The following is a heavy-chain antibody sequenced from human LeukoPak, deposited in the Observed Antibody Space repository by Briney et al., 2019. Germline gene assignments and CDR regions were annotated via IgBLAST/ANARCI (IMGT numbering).Heavy chain of an antibody. V-gene: IGHV4-39*02. D-gene: IGHD6-13*01. CDR2: MYYSGST. Sequence: SETLSLTCTVSGGSISSSYYFWGWVRQPPGKGLEWIATMYYSGSTYYNPSFKSRVTISADTSKNHFSLNLRSVTAADTAVYYCAGPPPIYTSSWYTWGQGTLVTVSS. CDR3: AGPPPIYTSSWYT. CDR1: GGSISSSYYF. J-gene: IGHJ5*02.